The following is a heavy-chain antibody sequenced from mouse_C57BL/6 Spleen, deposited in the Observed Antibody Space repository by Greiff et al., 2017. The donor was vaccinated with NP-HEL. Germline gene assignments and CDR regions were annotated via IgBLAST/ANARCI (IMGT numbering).Heavy chain of an antibody. CDR2: ILPGSCST. CDR3: ARGSTMITSYAMDY. J-gene: IGHJ4*01. CDR1: GYTFTGYW. V-gene: IGHV1-9*01. D-gene: IGHD2-4*01. Sequence: QVQLQQSGAELMKPGASVKLSCKATGYTFTGYWIEWVKQRPGHGLEWIGEILPGSCSTNYNEKFKGKATFTADTSSNTAYMQLSSLTTEDSAIYYCARGSTMITSYAMDYWGQGTSVTVSS.